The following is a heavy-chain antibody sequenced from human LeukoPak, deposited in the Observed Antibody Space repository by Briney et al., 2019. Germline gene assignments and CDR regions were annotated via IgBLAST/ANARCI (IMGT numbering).Heavy chain of an antibody. CDR2: FYYSGST. D-gene: IGHD2-2*01. CDR1: GGSVSGYY. J-gene: IGHJ5*02. V-gene: IGHV4-59*02. CDR3: ARGGHCSSTGCYLNWFDP. Sequence: PSETLSLTCTVSGGSVSGYYWNWIRQPPGKGLEWIGFFYYSGSTNYNPSLKSRVTISVDTSKNQFSLKLSSVTAADTAVYYCARGGHCSSTGCYLNWFDPWGQGTLVTVSS.